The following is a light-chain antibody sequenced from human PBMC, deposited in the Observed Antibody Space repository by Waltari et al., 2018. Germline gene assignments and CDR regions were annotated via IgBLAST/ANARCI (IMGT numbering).Light chain of an antibody. J-gene: IGKJ1*01. V-gene: IGKV3-15*01. CDR3: QQEDNWSWT. CDR1: QNINRR. CDR2: DAS. Sequence: EIRLTQSPATLYVSTGETATLSCRASQNINRRLAWYQQKPGQPPRLLIYDASNRAPGIPDRFRGSGSGTEFTLTISSLEPENVAVYFCQQEDNWSWTFGQGTKVEI.